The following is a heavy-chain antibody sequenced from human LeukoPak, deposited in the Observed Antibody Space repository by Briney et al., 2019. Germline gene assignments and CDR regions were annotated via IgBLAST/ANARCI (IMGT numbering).Heavy chain of an antibody. D-gene: IGHD2-15*01. CDR1: GGSFSGYY. CDR2: INHSGST. CDR3: ARDEETGYCSGGSCIYYYYMDV. V-gene: IGHV4-34*01. Sequence: PSETLSLTCAVYGGSFSGYYWSWIRQPPGKGLEWIGEINHSGSTNYNPSLKSRVTISVDTSKNQFSLKLSSVTAADTAVYYCARDEETGYCSGGSCIYYYYMDVWGKGTTVTASS. J-gene: IGHJ6*03.